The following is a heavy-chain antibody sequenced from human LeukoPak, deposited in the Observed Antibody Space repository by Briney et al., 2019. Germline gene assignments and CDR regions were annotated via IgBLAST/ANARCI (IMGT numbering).Heavy chain of an antibody. CDR2: ISGGSRSI. D-gene: IGHD2-21*02. V-gene: IGHV3-21*04. CDR1: GFTFSDYT. Sequence: AGGSLRLSCAASGFTFSDYTMNWARQAPGKGLEWVSSISGGSRSIYYVDSVKGRFTISRDNAKNSLYLQVNSLRAEDTAMYYCARDYFYCGGDCFVDYWGQGTLVTVSS. J-gene: IGHJ4*02. CDR3: ARDYFYCGGDCFVDY.